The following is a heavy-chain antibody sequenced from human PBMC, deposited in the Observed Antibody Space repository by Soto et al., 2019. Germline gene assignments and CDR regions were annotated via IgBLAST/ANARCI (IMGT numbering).Heavy chain of an antibody. J-gene: IGHJ4*02. Sequence: SVKVSCKASGGTFSSYTISWVRQAPGQGLEWMGRIIPILGIANYAQKFQGRVTITADKSTSTAYMELSSLRSEDTAVYYCARGIVVVPAAPFDYWGQGTLVTVSS. CDR2: IIPILGIA. CDR1: GGTFSSYT. CDR3: ARGIVVVPAAPFDY. D-gene: IGHD2-2*01. V-gene: IGHV1-69*02.